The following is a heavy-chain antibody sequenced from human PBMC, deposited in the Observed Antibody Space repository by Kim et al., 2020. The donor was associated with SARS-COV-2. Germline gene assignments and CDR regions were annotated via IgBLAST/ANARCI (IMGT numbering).Heavy chain of an antibody. CDR2: FDPEDGET. CDR1: GYTLTELS. Sequence: ASVKFSCKVSGYTLTELSMHWVRQAPGKGLEWMGGFDPEDGETIYAQKFQGRVTMTEDTSTDTAYMELSSLRSEDTAVYYCATPPPGPGDYYYMDVWGKGTTVTVSS. J-gene: IGHJ6*03. V-gene: IGHV1-24*01. CDR3: ATPPPGPGDYYYMDV.